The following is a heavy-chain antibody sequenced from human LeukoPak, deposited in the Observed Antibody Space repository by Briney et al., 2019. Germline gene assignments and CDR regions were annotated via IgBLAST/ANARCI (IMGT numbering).Heavy chain of an antibody. J-gene: IGHJ4*02. Sequence: GGSLRLSCVASGFTFSTYAMSWARQAPGKGLEWVSAISGSGGSTYYADSVKGRFANSRDNSKNTLYLQMNSLRAEDTAVYYCTKGTIWLPFDYWGQGTLVTVSS. V-gene: IGHV3-23*01. CDR3: TKGTIWLPFDY. CDR1: GFTFSTYA. D-gene: IGHD5-18*01. CDR2: ISGSGGST.